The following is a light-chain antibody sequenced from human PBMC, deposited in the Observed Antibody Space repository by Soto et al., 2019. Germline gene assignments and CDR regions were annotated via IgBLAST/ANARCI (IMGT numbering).Light chain of an antibody. CDR1: SSNIGSNT. CDR2: SNN. Sequence: QPVLTQPPSASGTPGQRVIISCSGSSSNIGSNTVSWYQQLPGTAPKLLIYSNNQRPSGVPDRFSGSRSGTSASLAISGLHSEDEADYYCATWDDSLNGEVFGEGTKLTVL. V-gene: IGLV1-44*01. J-gene: IGLJ2*01. CDR3: ATWDDSLNGEV.